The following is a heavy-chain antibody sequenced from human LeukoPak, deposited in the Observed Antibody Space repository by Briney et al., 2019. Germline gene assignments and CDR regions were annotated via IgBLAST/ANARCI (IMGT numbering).Heavy chain of an antibody. J-gene: IGHJ4*02. Sequence: GGSLRLSCAASGFTFSNYIMDWVRQAPGKGLEWVSSIEKTGSYVYHADSVRGRFTISRDNAKNSLYLQMNSLRAEDTAVYYCAREGVGIKDLDYWGQGTLVTVSS. V-gene: IGHV3-21*01. D-gene: IGHD1-26*01. CDR1: GFTFSNYI. CDR2: IEKTGSYV. CDR3: AREGVGIKDLDY.